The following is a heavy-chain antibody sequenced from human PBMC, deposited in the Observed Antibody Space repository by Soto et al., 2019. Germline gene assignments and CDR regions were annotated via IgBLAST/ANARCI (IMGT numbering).Heavy chain of an antibody. CDR2: ISANGGAT. CDR1: GFTFTSYA. V-gene: IGHV3-23*01. Sequence: EMQLLESGGGLVQPGGSLRLSCAASGFTFTSYAMNWVRQGPGKGLEWVSGISANGGATYYADSVKGRFNISKDNSKDTLFLQMNRLRAEDTALYFCVKDYRSYSGSYGRRYFDLWGRGTLVTVSA. CDR3: VKDYRSYSGSYGRRYFDL. J-gene: IGHJ2*01. D-gene: IGHD1-26*01.